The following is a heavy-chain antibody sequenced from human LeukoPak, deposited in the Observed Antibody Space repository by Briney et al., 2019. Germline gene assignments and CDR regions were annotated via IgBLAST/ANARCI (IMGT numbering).Heavy chain of an antibody. CDR2: IYSSGSF. D-gene: IGHD6-19*01. CDR3: ARSGGSSSGSLGLWYSDI. J-gene: IGHJ3*02. Sequence: SETLSLTCTASGGSISSYFWTWIRQPAGRGLEWIGHIYSSGSFKYNPSLKSRVTMSIDTSKNQLSLKLNSVTAADTAVYYCARSGGSSSGSLGLWYSDIWGQGTMVTVSS. V-gene: IGHV4-4*07. CDR1: GGSISSYF.